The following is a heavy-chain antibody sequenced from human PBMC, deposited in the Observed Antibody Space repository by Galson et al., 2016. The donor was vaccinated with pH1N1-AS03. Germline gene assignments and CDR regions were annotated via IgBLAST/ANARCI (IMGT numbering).Heavy chain of an antibody. CDR1: GYSFSNYW. V-gene: IGHV5-51*03. D-gene: IGHD6-19*01. CDR2: IYCGDSDT. Sequence: QSGAEVKKPGESLRVSCTGYGYSFSNYWIGWVRQLPGKGLEWMGFIYCGDSDTRYGPSFQGRVTFSADKSTNTAYLQWSRLQASDTAIYYCARVIPAAGFHFDSWGQGTLVTVSS. J-gene: IGHJ4*02. CDR3: ARVIPAAGFHFDS.